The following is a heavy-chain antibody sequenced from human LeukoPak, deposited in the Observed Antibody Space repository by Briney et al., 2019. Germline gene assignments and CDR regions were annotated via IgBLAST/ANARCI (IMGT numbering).Heavy chain of an antibody. Sequence: GGSLRLSCAASGFTFSSYAMSWVRQAPGKGLEWVSAISGSGGSTYYADSVKGRFTISKDNSKNTLYLQMNSLRAEDTAVYYCAKDQTVNYYDSSGYDYWGQGTLVTVSS. CDR2: ISGSGGST. D-gene: IGHD3-22*01. V-gene: IGHV3-23*01. CDR1: GFTFSSYA. CDR3: AKDQTVNYYDSSGYDY. J-gene: IGHJ4*02.